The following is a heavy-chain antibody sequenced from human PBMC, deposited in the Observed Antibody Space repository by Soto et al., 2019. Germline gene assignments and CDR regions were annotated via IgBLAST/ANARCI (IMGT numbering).Heavy chain of an antibody. V-gene: IGHV4-59*12. CDR1: GGSISSYY. CDR2: IYYSGST. CDR3: ARENTMRLYGMDV. J-gene: IGHJ6*02. D-gene: IGHD3-22*01. Sequence: SETLSLTCTVSGGSISSYYWSWIRQPPGKGLEWIGYIYYSGSTYYNPSLKSRVTISVDTSKNQFSLKLSSVTAADTAVYYCARENTMRLYGMDVWGQGTTVTVSS.